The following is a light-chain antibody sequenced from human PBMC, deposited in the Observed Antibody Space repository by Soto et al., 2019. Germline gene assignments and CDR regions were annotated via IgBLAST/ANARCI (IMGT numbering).Light chain of an antibody. V-gene: IGLV1-40*01. Sequence: QAVVTQPPSVSGAPGQRVTISCTGSSSNIGAGYDVHWYQQLPGTAPKLLIHGNRNRPSGVPDRFSGSKSGTSASLAITGLQPEDEADYYCQSYDTSLSGSVFGGGTKLTVL. J-gene: IGLJ2*01. CDR3: QSYDTSLSGSV. CDR2: GNR. CDR1: SSNIGAGYD.